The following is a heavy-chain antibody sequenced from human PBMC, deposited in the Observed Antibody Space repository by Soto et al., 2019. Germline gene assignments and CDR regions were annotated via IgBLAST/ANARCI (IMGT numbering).Heavy chain of an antibody. D-gene: IGHD5-18*01. CDR3: ARDPVGYSYGLGNYYYYYGMDV. CDR2: IYYSGST. Sequence: NPSETLSLTCTVSGGSISSYYWSWIRQPPGKGLEWIGYIYYSGSTNYNPSLKSRVTISVDTSKNQFSLKLSSVTAADTAVYYCARDPVGYSYGLGNYYYYYGMDVWGQGTTVTVSS. V-gene: IGHV4-59*01. CDR1: GGSISSYY. J-gene: IGHJ6*02.